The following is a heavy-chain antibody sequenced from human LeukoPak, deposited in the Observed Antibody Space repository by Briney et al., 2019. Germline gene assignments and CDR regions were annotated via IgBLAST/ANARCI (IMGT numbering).Heavy chain of an antibody. CDR2: MSPKSAKT. V-gene: IGHV1-8*02. Sequence: ASVQVSFQASGYTFTSYDINWVRPASGKGLEWMGWMSPKSAKTGYAQKFQGRVTMTRGPSISTAYMELSSLTSEDTAVYYCARTPPRGLIDYWGQGTLVTVSS. CDR1: GYTFTSYD. CDR3: ARTPPRGLIDY. J-gene: IGHJ4*02. D-gene: IGHD3-16*01.